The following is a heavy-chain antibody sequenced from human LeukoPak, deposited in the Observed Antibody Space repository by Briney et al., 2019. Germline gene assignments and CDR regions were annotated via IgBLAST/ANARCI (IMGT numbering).Heavy chain of an antibody. V-gene: IGHV3-53*01. Sequence: GGSLRLSCAASGFTVSSIHMVWVRQAPGKGLEWVSVTYTGGNSYYVDSVKGRLIISRDISKNTLYLQMNSLRAEDSALYYCARGGRGSAAVVAPRSFDIWGQGTMVTVSS. J-gene: IGHJ3*02. D-gene: IGHD3-22*01. CDR3: ARGGRGSAAVVAPRSFDI. CDR2: TYTGGNS. CDR1: GFTVSSIH.